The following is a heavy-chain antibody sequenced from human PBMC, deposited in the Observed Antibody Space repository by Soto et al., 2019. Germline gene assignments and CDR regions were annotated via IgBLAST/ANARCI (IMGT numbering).Heavy chain of an antibody. D-gene: IGHD5-18*01. CDR1: GFTFSNYA. V-gene: IGHV3-30-3*01. CDR3: ARGPIGDAAMVTNYFDY. CDR2: LSHDGNNI. J-gene: IGHJ4*02. Sequence: GGSLRLSCAASGFTFSNYAIHWVRQAPGKGLEWVAVLSHDGNNIHYADSVKGRFTVSRDNSKNTLFLQMNSLRPEDTALYYCARGPIGDAAMVTNYFDYWGQGTLVTVSS.